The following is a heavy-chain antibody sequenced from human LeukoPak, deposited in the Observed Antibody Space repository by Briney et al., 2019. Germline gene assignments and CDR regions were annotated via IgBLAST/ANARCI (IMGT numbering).Heavy chain of an antibody. CDR1: GGSISSYY. V-gene: IGHV4-59*01. J-gene: IGHJ3*02. CDR3: ARELREGDFYAFDI. Sequence: SETLSLTCTVSGGSISSYYWSWIRQPPGKGLEWIGYIYYSGSTNYNPSLKSRVTISVDTSKNQFSLKLSSVTAADTAVYYCARELREGDFYAFDIWGQGTKVTVSS. CDR2: IYYSGST. D-gene: IGHD2-21*02.